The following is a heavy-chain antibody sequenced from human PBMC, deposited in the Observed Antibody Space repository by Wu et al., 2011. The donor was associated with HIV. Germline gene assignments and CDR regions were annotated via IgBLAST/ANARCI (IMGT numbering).Heavy chain of an antibody. V-gene: IGHV1-24*01. CDR2: FNLEDGGT. D-gene: IGHD6-13*01. Sequence: QVQLVQSGAEVTKPGASVKVSCKVSGYTLDELSMHWVRQAPGKGLEWMGGFNLEDGGTISAQKFQDRVSMTEDTSADIAYMELSSLRSDDTAVYYCARVVIVPADGGFHIYWYFDLWGRGTLVTVSS. CDR3: ARVVIVPADGGFHIYWYFDL. CDR1: GYTLDELS. J-gene: IGHJ2*01.